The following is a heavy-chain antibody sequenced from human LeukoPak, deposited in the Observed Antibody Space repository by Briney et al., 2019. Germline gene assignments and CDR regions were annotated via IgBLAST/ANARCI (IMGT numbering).Heavy chain of an antibody. CDR1: GYTFTSYG. Sequence: ASVKVSCKASGYTFTSYGISWVRQAPGQGLEWMGWISAYNGNTNYAQKFQGRVTMTRDTSISTAYMELSRLRSDDTAVYYCARDFSSGPDYWGQGTLVTVSS. D-gene: IGHD6-19*01. CDR2: ISAYNGNT. CDR3: ARDFSSGPDY. V-gene: IGHV1-18*01. J-gene: IGHJ4*02.